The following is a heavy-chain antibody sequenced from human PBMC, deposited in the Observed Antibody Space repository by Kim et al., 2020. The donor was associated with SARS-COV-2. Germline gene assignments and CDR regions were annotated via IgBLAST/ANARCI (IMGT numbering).Heavy chain of an antibody. CDR1: GFTFKRYG. CDR2: IDPEGYYE. CDR3: ARDGPNYNFDN. D-gene: IGHD3-10*01. Sequence: GGSLRLSCTTFGFTFKRYGIHWVRQAPGKGLQWVGRIDPEGYYEYYGDSLKGRFTISRDNRKNIAYLFVDKMRVDDTALYYCARDGPNYNFDNWGQGIRVTV. J-gene: IGHJ4*02. V-gene: IGHV3-33*01.